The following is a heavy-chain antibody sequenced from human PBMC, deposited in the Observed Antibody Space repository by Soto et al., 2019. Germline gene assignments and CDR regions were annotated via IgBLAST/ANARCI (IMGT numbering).Heavy chain of an antibody. Sequence: GGSLRLSCAASGFSFSSYAMSWVRQAPGKGLEWVSAIWGSGGTTYYADSVKGRFTISRDNSKNTLYLQMNSLRAEDTAVYYCANSITIFGVAYYYMDVWGKGTTVTVSS. CDR2: IWGSGGTT. J-gene: IGHJ6*03. V-gene: IGHV3-23*01. CDR1: GFSFSSYA. CDR3: ANSITIFGVAYYYMDV. D-gene: IGHD3-3*01.